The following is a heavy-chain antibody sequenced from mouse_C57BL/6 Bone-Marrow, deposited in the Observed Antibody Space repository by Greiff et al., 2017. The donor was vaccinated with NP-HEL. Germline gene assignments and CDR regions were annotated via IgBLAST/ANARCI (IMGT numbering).Heavy chain of an antibody. Sequence: EVQLVESGGGLVKPGGSLKLSCAASGFTFSDYGMHWVRQAPEKGLEWVAYISSGSSTIYYADTVKGRFTISRDNAKNTLFLQMTSLRSEDTAMYYCARNGYYDAYWGQGTLVTVSA. CDR1: GFTFSDYG. D-gene: IGHD2-3*01. J-gene: IGHJ3*01. CDR3: ARNGYYDAY. V-gene: IGHV5-17*01. CDR2: ISSGSSTI.